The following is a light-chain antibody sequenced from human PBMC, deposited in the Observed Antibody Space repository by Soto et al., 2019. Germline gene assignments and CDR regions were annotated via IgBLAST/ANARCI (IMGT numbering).Light chain of an antibody. CDR3: QQYGSSYT. CDR1: QSVSNNY. Sequence: EIVLTQSPGTLSLSPGERATLSCRASQSVSNNYLAWYQQKPGQAPRLLIYGASSRATDIPDRFSGSGSGTDFTLTISRLVPEDSAVYYCQQYGSSYTFGQGTKLEIK. J-gene: IGKJ2*01. V-gene: IGKV3-20*01. CDR2: GAS.